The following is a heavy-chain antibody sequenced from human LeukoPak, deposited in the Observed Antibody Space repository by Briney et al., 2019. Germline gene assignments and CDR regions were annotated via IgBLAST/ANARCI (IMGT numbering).Heavy chain of an antibody. Sequence: GGSLRLSCTASGFAFSNYAMNWVRQAPGKGLEWVAGISGFTTYYANSVRGRFTISRDNSRNVMYLQMNGLRAEDTAIYYCAKDVCTSPRCLLYFDSWGQGTPVTVSS. CDR2: ISGFTT. V-gene: IGHV3-23*01. D-gene: IGHD2-8*01. CDR1: GFAFSNYA. J-gene: IGHJ4*02. CDR3: AKDVCTSPRCLLYFDS.